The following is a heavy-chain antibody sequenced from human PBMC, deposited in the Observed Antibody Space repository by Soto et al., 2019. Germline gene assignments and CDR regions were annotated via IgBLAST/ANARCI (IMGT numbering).Heavy chain of an antibody. V-gene: IGHV3-33*01. J-gene: IGHJ6*02. CDR3: ARDRRVGGVVVVAATSSYYYGMDV. D-gene: IGHD2-15*01. CDR2: IWYDGSNK. CDR1: GFTFSSYG. Sequence: GGSLRLSCAASGFTFSSYGMHWVRQAPGKGLEWVAVIWYDGSNKYYADSVKGRFTISRDNSKNTLYLQMNSLRAEDTAVYYCARDRRVGGVVVVAATSSYYYGMDVWGQGTTVTVSS.